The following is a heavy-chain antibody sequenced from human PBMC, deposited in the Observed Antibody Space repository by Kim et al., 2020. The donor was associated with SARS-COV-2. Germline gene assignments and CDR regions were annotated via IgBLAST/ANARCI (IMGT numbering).Heavy chain of an antibody. D-gene: IGHD2-15*01. V-gene: IGHV1-3*01. CDR2: INADNGNT. CDR1: GYTFTSYA. CDR3: ASSGGGGSGSFDY. Sequence: ASVKVSCKASGYTFTSYAIHWVRQAPGQRLEWIGWINADNGNTKYSQKFQGRVTITRDTSASTAYMELSSLRSEDTAMYYCASSGGGGSGSFDYWGQGTLVTVSS. J-gene: IGHJ4*02.